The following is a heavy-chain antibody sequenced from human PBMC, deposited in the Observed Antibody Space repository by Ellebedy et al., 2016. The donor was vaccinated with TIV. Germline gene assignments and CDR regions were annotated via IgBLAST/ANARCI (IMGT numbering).Heavy chain of an antibody. V-gene: IGHV3-74*01. D-gene: IGHD3-22*01. CDR2: INPDGSRT. J-gene: IGHJ5*02. Sequence: PGGSLRLSCEASGFTFRTHWMHWVRHSPGKGLVWVSHINPDGSRTAYADSVKGRFTLARDNARNTLSLQMNSLGADDTAVYYCVRGRDYYDFSAYNWFDPWGQGTLVTVSS. CDR3: VRGRDYYDFSAYNWFDP. CDR1: GFTFRTHW.